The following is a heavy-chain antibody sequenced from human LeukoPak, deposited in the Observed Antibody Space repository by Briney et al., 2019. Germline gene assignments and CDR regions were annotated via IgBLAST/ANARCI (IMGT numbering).Heavy chain of an antibody. Sequence: GGSLRLSCAASGFTFDDYGMSWVRQAPGKGLEWVSGNNWNGGSTGYADSVKGRFTISRDNAKNSLYLQMNSLRAEDTALYHRARVAGYYGSGSYYNHPDYWGQGTLVTVSS. CDR1: GFTFDDYG. V-gene: IGHV3-20*01. CDR2: NNWNGGST. CDR3: ARVAGYYGSGSYYNHPDY. D-gene: IGHD3-10*01. J-gene: IGHJ4*02.